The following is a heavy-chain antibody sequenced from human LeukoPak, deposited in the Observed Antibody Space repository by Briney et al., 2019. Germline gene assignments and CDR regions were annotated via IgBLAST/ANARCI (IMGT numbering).Heavy chain of an antibody. V-gene: IGHV3-23*01. D-gene: IGHD3-16*01. CDR3: ASRKGGYDAFDI. J-gene: IGHJ3*02. CDR2: ISGSGSNT. CDR1: GFTFSSYG. Sequence: PGGSLRLSCAASGFTFSSYGMSWVRQAPGRGLEWVSAISGSGSNTYYADSVKGRFTISRDSSKNTLYLQMNGLRAEDTAVYYCASRKGGYDAFDIWGQGTMVTVSS.